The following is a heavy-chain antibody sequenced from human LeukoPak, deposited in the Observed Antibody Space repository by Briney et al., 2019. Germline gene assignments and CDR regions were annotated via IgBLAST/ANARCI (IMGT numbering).Heavy chain of an antibody. J-gene: IGHJ2*01. CDR1: GFIFSDYY. Sequence: GGSLRLSCAASGFIFSDYYMTWIRQAPGKGLEWVSYISSSDNIIHYADSVKGRFTISRDNAKNSLYLQMNSLKTEDTAVYYCTAEYDSSGYYPWFFDLWGRGTLVTASS. V-gene: IGHV3-11*01. CDR2: ISSSDNII. CDR3: TAEYDSSGYYPWFFDL. D-gene: IGHD3-22*01.